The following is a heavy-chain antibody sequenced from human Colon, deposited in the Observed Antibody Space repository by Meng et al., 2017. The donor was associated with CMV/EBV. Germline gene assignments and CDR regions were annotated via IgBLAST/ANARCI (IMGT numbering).Heavy chain of an antibody. V-gene: IGHV3-15*07. CDR3: AAARGTSGNYQPFDD. D-gene: IGHD1-26*01. Sequence: GGSLRLSCEASGFTFSYAWMNWVRQAPGKGLEWVGRIKSTTEGGTADYAASVKGRFTISRDDSKSTLYLQMSSLKSEDAAVYYCAAARGTSGNYQPFDDWGQGTLVTVSS. J-gene: IGHJ4*02. CDR1: GFTFSYAW. CDR2: IKSTTEGGTA.